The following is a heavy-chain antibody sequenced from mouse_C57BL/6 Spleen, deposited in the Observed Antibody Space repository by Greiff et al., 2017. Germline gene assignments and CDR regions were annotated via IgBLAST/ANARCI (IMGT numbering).Heavy chain of an antibody. CDR1: GYSITSGYD. D-gene: IGHD2-2*01. CDR3: ARGGYDQAWVAY. J-gene: IGHJ3*01. V-gene: IGHV3-1*01. Sequence: DVQLQESGPGMVKPSQSLSLTCTVTGYSITSGYDWHWIRHFPGNKLEWMGYISYSGSTNYNPSLKSRITITHDTSKNHFFLKLNSVTTWYTATYCWARGGYDQAWVAYWGQGTLVTVSA. CDR2: ISYSGST.